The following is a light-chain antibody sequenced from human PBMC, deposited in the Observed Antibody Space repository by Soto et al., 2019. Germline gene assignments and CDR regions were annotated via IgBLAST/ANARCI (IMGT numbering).Light chain of an antibody. CDR2: DAS. Sequence: IQMTQSPSSLNASVGYRDTITCRASQSISSYLNWYQQKPGKAPKLLIYDASSLESGVPSRFSGSGSGTEFTLTISSLQPDDFATYYCQHYYTYSRTFSHVANVDIK. CDR3: QHYYTYSRT. CDR1: QSISSY. V-gene: IGKV1-5*01. J-gene: IGKJ1*01.